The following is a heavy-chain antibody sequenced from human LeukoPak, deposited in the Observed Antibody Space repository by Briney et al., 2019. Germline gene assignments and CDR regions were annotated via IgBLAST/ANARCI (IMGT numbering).Heavy chain of an antibody. V-gene: IGHV3-21*01. D-gene: IGHD6-6*01. CDR3: AVGIAGRPGPYY. CDR1: GFTFSSYS. J-gene: IGHJ4*02. CDR2: ISSSSSYI. Sequence: GRSLRLSCAASGFTFSSYSMNWVRQAPGKGLEWVSSISSSSSYIYYADSVRGRFTISRDNAKNSLDLQMNSLEGEDTAVYYCAVGIAGRPGPYYWGQGTLVTVSS.